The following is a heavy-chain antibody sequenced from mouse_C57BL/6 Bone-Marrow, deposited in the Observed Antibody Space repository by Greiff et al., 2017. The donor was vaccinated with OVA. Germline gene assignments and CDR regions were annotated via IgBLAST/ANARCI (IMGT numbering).Heavy chain of an antibody. CDR3: ARGAYYSNSGFAY. CDR1: GYTFTSYW. CDR2: IHPNSGST. Sequence: QVQLKQPGAELVKPGASVKLSCKASGYTFTSYWMHWVKQRPGQGLEWIGMIHPNSGSTNYNEKFKSKATLTVDKSSSTAYMQLSSLTSEDSAVYYCARGAYYSNSGFAYWGQGTLVTVSA. D-gene: IGHD2-5*01. J-gene: IGHJ3*01. V-gene: IGHV1-64*01.